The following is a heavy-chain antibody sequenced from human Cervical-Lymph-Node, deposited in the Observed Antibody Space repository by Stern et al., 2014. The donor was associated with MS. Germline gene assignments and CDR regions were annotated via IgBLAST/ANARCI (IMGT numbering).Heavy chain of an antibody. CDR1: GFTFSSYG. V-gene: IGHV3-33*01. CDR3: ARVRNYGGGGPIDP. D-gene: IGHD1-7*01. J-gene: IGHJ5*02. CDR2: IWYDGSNT. Sequence: VQLVESGGGVVQPGRSLRLSCAASGFTFSSYGMHWVRQAPGKGLQWVAVIWYDGSNTYYADSVKGRFTISRDNSQNTLYLQMNSLRAEDTAVYYCARVRNYGGGGPIDPWGQGTLVTVSS.